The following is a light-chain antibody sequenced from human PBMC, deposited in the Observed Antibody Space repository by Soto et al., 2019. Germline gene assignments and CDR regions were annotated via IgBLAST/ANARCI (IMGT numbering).Light chain of an antibody. J-gene: IGLJ3*02. CDR1: SGSIASNY. Sequence: NFMLTQPHSVSESPGKTVIISCTRSSGSIASNYVQWYQQRPGSAPTTVIYEDNQRPSGVPDRFSGSLDSSSNSASLTISGLKTEDEADYYCQSYDSSNWVFGGGTKLTVL. CDR2: EDN. CDR3: QSYDSSNWV. V-gene: IGLV6-57*04.